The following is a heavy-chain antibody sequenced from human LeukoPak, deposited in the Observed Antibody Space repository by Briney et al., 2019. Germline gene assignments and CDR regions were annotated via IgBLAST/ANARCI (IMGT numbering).Heavy chain of an antibody. V-gene: IGHV4-59*05. CDR3: ARGGSGRVDY. CDR2: IYYSGST. J-gene: IGHJ4*02. Sequence: PGGSLRLSCAASGFTFSSYSMNWVRQAPGKGLEWIGSIYYSGSTYYNPSLKSRVTISVDTSKNQFSLKLSSVTAADTAVYYCARGGSGRVDYWGQGTLVTVSS. CDR1: GFTFSSYSMN. D-gene: IGHD1-26*01.